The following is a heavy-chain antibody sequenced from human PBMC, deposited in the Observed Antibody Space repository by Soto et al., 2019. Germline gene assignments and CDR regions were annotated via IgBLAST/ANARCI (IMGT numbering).Heavy chain of an antibody. CDR1: GYTFIGYY. CDR2: INPNSGGT. V-gene: IGHV1-2*04. Sequence: ASVKVSCKASGYTFIGYYIHWVRQAPGQGLEWMGWINPNSGGTNYAQRFQGWVTMTRDRSISTAYMELSRLKSDDTAVYYCARVGGGLASLGYYGMDVWGQGTKVT. D-gene: IGHD3-10*01. CDR3: ARVGGGLASLGYYGMDV. J-gene: IGHJ6*02.